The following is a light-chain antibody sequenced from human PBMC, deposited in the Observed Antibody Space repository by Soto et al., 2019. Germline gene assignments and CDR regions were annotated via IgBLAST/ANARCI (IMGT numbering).Light chain of an antibody. CDR1: QDISSR. CDR2: DAS. V-gene: IGKV1-33*01. J-gene: IGKJ5*01. CDR3: QQFYDLPIT. Sequence: DIQMTQSPSSVSASVGDRVTITCRASQDISSRLAWYQQQPGKAPKVLIYDASKLQTGVPSRFSGRGSGKDFTFTISSLQPDDSGTYYCQQFYDLPITFGQGTRLEIK.